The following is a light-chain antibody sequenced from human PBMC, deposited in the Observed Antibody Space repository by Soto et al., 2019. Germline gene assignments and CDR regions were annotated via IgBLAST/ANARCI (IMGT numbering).Light chain of an antibody. J-gene: IGKJ1*01. Sequence: IRLSQSPGTLSLYPGERATLSCRASQSVSSSYLAWYQQKPGQAPRLLIYGASSRATGTPDRFSGSGSGTDFTLTISRLEPEDFAVYYCQQYGSSPSWTFGQGSMVDVK. V-gene: IGKV3-20*01. CDR3: QQYGSSPSWT. CDR2: GAS. CDR1: QSVSSSY.